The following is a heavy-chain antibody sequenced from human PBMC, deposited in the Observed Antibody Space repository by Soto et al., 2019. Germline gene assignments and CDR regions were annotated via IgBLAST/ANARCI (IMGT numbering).Heavy chain of an antibody. V-gene: IGHV3-73*01. D-gene: IGHD6-25*01. J-gene: IGHJ4*02. CDR2: IRSEANSYAT. CDR1: GFTFSASA. Sequence: EVQLVESGGGLVQPGGSLKLSCAASGFTFSASAMHWVRQASGKGLEWVGRIRSEANSYATEYAASVKGRFTISRDDSKNTAYLKMNSLKTEDTAVYYCTRYRSAAGEIFDYWGQGALVTVSS. CDR3: TRYRSAAGEIFDY.